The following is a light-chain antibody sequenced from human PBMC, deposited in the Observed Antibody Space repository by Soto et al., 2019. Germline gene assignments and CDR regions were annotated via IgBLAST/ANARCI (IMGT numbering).Light chain of an antibody. CDR3: APWDGSLKGVV. CDR1: SSNIGSNT. CDR2: SSN. V-gene: IGLV1-44*01. Sequence: QSVLTQPPSASGTPGQRVTISCSGSSSNIGSNTVNWYRQLPGTAPKLLVYSSNQRPSGVPDRFSASRSGTSASLAMSGLKSENEADFFCAPWDGSLKGVVFGGGPTLPVL. J-gene: IGLJ3*02.